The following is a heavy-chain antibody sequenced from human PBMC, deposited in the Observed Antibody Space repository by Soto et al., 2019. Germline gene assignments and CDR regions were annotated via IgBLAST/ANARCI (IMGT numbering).Heavy chain of an antibody. CDR1: GYTFTSYY. J-gene: IGHJ4*02. V-gene: IGHV1-46*01. CDR2: INPSGGST. CDR3: ARDRGGYSSSWSPGDYFDY. D-gene: IGHD6-13*01. Sequence: GASVKVSCKASGYTFTSYYMHGVRQAPGQGLEWMGIINPSGGSTSYAQKFQGRVTMTRDTSTSTVYMELSSLRSEDTAVYYCARDRGGYSSSWSPGDYFDYWGQGTLVTVSS.